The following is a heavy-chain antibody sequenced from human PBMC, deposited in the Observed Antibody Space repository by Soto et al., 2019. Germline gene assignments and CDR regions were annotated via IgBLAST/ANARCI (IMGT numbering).Heavy chain of an antibody. CDR2: MNPNSGNT. CDR3: ARGDILTGYYQYYYYYMDV. V-gene: IGHV1-8*01. CDR1: GYTFTSYD. D-gene: IGHD3-9*01. Sequence: QVQLVQSGAEVKKPGASVKVSCKASGYTFTSYDINWVRQATGQGLEWMGWMNPNSGNTGYAQKFQGRVTMTRNTSISTAYMELSSLRSEDTAVYYCARGDILTGYYQYYYYYMDVWGKGTTVTVSS. J-gene: IGHJ6*03.